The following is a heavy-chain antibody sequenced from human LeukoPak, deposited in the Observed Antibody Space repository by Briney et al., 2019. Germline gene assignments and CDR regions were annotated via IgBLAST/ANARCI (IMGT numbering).Heavy chain of an antibody. CDR1: GYIFTNYW. CDR2: IYPGDSDT. J-gene: IGHJ4*02. Sequence: GASLQISCKGSGYIFTNYWIGWVRQLPGKGLEWMGIIYPGDSDTRYSPSFQGQVTISADKSISTAYLQWSSLKASDTAMYYCASKASGSYRGAFDYWGQGTLVTVSS. CDR3: ASKASGSYRGAFDY. D-gene: IGHD1-26*01. V-gene: IGHV5-51*01.